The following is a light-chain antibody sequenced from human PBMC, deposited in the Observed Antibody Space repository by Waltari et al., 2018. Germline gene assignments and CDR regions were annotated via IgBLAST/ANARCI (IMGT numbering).Light chain of an antibody. J-gene: IGLJ3*02. CDR1: GSRIGRID. CDR3: AAWFDSLNGWV. V-gene: IGLV1-44*01. CDR2: HIN. Sequence: QSLVTQSPSVSGTPGQRVTISFSASGSRIGRIDLTWYQQSPGTAPTLLLYHINVRPSGVPDRFSGSKSGTSATLTISGLQSEDEADYYCAAWFDSLNGWVFGGGTKVTVL.